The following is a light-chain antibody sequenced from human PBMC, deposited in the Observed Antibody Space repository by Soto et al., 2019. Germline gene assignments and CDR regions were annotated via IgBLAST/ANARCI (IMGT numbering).Light chain of an antibody. CDR3: LQNFNIPWT. J-gene: IGKJ1*01. V-gene: IGKV1-6*01. CDR2: AAS. Sequence: AIQVTQSPSSLSASVGDRVTITCRASQGITDDLGWYQQKPGEAPKLLIYAASSLQSGVPSRFSGSGSGTDFTLTISSLQPEDFATYYCLQNFNIPWTFGQGTKVEIK. CDR1: QGITDD.